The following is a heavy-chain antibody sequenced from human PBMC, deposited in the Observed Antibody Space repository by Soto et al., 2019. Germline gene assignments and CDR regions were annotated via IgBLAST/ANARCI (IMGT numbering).Heavy chain of an antibody. J-gene: IGHJ4*02. D-gene: IGHD3-22*01. CDR2: IIPIFGTA. CDR3: ARDYYDSSGPLDY. Sequence: SVKVSCKASGGTFSSYAISWVRQAPGQGLEWMGGIIPIFGTANYAQKFQGRVTITADESTSTAYMELSSLRSEDTAVYYCARDYYDSSGPLDYWGQGTLVTVSS. V-gene: IGHV1-69*13. CDR1: GGTFSSYA.